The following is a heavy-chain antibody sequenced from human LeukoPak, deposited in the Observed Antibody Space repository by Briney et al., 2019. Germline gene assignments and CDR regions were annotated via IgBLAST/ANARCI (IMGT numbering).Heavy chain of an antibody. CDR3: ARRLDPGTAMATFDY. CDR1: GGSFSGYY. J-gene: IGHJ4*02. CDR2: INHSGST. Sequence: SETLSLTCAVYGGSFSGYYWSWIRQPPGKALEWIGKINHSGSTNYNPSLKSRVTISVDTSKNQFSLKLSPVTAADTAVYYCARRLDPGTAMATFDYWGQRTLVTVSS. D-gene: IGHD5-18*01. V-gene: IGHV4-34*01.